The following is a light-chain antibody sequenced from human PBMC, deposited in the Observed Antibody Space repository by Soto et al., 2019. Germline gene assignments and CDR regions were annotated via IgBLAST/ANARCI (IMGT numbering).Light chain of an antibody. CDR1: QSVSSN. V-gene: IGKV3-20*01. J-gene: IGKJ1*01. CDR3: QHYCSSPET. Sequence: IVMTQSPATLSVSPGDRATLSCRASQSVSSNLAWHQQKPGQAPRLLIYGASSRATGVPDRFSGSGSGTDFTLTISRLEPEDFAVYYCQHYCSSPETFGQGTKVDIK. CDR2: GAS.